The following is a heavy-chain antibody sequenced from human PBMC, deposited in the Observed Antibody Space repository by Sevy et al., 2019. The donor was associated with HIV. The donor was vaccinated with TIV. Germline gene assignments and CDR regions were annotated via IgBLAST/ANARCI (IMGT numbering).Heavy chain of an antibody. CDR2: ISASGGGT. CDR1: GFIFSGYV. Sequence: GGSLRLSCAASGFIFSGYVMSWVRQAPGKGLEWVSGISASGGGTYYADSVKGRFTGSRDNSKNTLYLEMNSLRAEDTAVYYCAKDASSSWTGGTFQHWGQGTLVTVSS. J-gene: IGHJ1*01. V-gene: IGHV3-23*01. CDR3: AKDASSSWTGGTFQH. D-gene: IGHD6-13*01.